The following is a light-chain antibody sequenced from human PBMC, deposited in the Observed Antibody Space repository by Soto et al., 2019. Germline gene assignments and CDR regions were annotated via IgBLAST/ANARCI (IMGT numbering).Light chain of an antibody. CDR3: QKYNSAPQT. Sequence: DIQMTQSPSSLSASVGDRVTITCRASQGISYYLAWYQQKPGKVAKLLSYAASVLQSGVPSRFSVSGSGTDFTLTISSLQPEDVPNYYCQKYNSAPQTCGQGPKVEIK. J-gene: IGKJ1*01. V-gene: IGKV1-27*01. CDR2: AAS. CDR1: QGISYY.